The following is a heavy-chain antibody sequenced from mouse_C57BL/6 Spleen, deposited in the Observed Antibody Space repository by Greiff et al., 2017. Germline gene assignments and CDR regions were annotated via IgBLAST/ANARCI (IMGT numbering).Heavy chain of an antibody. CDR2: IDPNSGGT. V-gene: IGHV1-72*01. CDR3: ARGGVVTTGALTMDY. Sequence: VQLQQPGAELVKPGASVTLSCPASGYTFTRYWMPWVRQRPGRGLEWIGRIDPNSGGTKDNAKFKRKATLTVDKPSSTAYMQLSSLKSEDSAVYYCARGGVVTTGALTMDYWGQGTSVTVSS. J-gene: IGHJ4*01. CDR1: GYTFTRYW. D-gene: IGHD2-1*01.